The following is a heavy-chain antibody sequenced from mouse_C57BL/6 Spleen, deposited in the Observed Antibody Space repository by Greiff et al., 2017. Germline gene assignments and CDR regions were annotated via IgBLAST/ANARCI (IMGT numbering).Heavy chain of an antibody. V-gene: IGHV1-15*01. CDR2: IDPETGGT. J-gene: IGHJ4*01. CDR1: GYTFTDYE. Sequence: QVQLQQSGAELVRPGASVTLSCKASGYTFTDYEMHWVKQTPVHGLEWIGAIDPETGGTAYNQKFKGKAILTADKSSSTAYRELRSLTSEDSAVYYCTRGGYYDYAMDYWGQGTSVTVSS. D-gene: IGHD2-3*01. CDR3: TRGGYYDYAMDY.